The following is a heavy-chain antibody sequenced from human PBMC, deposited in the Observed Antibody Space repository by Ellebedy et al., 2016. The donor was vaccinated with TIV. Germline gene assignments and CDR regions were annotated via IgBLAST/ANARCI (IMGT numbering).Heavy chain of an antibody. V-gene: IGHV1-24*01. D-gene: IGHD1-26*01. CDR2: FDPEDGET. J-gene: IGHJ3*02. CDR3: ATGAGIVGVLEGAFDI. Sequence: AASVKVSCKVSGYTLTALSMHWVRQAPGKGLEWMGGFDPEDGETIYTQKFQGRVTMTEDTSTDTAYKELSSLRSEDTAVYYCATGAGIVGVLEGAFDIWGQGTMVTVSS. CDR1: GYTLTALS.